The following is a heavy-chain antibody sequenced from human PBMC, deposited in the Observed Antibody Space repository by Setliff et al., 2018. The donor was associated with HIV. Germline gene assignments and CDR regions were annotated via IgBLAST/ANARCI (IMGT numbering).Heavy chain of an antibody. Sequence: SETLSLTCTASGGSMSSSSYYWGWIRQPPGKGLEWIGSIYYSGSTYYNPSLKSRVTISVDTSKNQFSLKLSSVTAAVTAVFYCARGSQWELLPYFDYWGQGTLVTVSS. CDR1: GGSMSSSSYY. CDR2: IYYSGST. J-gene: IGHJ4*02. D-gene: IGHD1-26*01. CDR3: ARGSQWELLPYFDY. V-gene: IGHV4-39*07.